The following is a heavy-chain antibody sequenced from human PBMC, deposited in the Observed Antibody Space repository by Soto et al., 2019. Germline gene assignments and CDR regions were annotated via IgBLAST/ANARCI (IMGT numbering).Heavy chain of an antibody. J-gene: IGHJ4*02. D-gene: IGHD3-10*01. Sequence: PSETLSLTCAVSGGSISSSNWWSWVRQPPGKGLEWIGEIYHSGRTNYNPSLKSRVTISVDKYKNQFSLKLSSVTAADTAVYYCARGRPNNYYGSGSLLDYWGQGTLVTVSS. CDR3: ARGRPNNYYGSGSLLDY. V-gene: IGHV4-4*02. CDR1: GGSISSSNW. CDR2: IYHSGRT.